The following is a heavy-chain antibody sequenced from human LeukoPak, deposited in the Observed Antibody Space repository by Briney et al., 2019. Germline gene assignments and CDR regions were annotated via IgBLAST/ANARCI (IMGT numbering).Heavy chain of an antibody. V-gene: IGHV3-33*08. CDR2: IWYDGSNK. J-gene: IGHJ4*02. CDR3: ARDHYGDYGPVDY. CDR1: GLTVTNAW. D-gene: IGHD4-17*01. Sequence: GRSLRLSCAASGLTVTNAWMNWVRQAPGKGLEWVAVIWYDGSNKYYADSVKGRFTISRDNSKNTLYLQMNSLRAEDTAVYYCARDHYGDYGPVDYWGQGTLVTVSS.